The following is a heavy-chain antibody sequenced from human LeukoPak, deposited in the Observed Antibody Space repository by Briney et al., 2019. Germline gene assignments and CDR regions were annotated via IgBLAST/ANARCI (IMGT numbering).Heavy chain of an antibody. CDR3: ARHVWFGELLDAFDI. CDR2: IYYSGST. V-gene: IGHV4-39*01. CDR1: GGSISSNSYY. D-gene: IGHD3-10*01. Sequence: SETLSLTCTVSGGSISSNSYYWGWVRQPPGKGLEWIGSIYYSGSTYYNPSLKSRVTISVDTSKNQFSLKLGSVTAADTAVYYCARHVWFGELLDAFDIWGQGTMVTVSS. J-gene: IGHJ3*02.